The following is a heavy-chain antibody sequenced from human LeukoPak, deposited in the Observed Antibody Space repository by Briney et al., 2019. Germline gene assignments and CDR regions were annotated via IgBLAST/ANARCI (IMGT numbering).Heavy chain of an antibody. Sequence: GGSLRLSCAASGFTFSSYAMSWVRQAPGKGREWVSSISGSGGSTYYADSVKGRFTISRDNSKNTLYPQMNSLRAEDTAVYYCAKDLLDGYNSYYYYGMDVWGQGTTVTVSS. CDR3: AKDLLDGYNSYYYYGMDV. J-gene: IGHJ6*02. D-gene: IGHD5-24*01. CDR1: GFTFSSYA. V-gene: IGHV3-23*01. CDR2: ISGSGGST.